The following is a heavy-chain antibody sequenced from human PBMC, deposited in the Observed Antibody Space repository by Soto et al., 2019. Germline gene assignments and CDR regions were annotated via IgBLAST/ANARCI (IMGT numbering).Heavy chain of an antibody. Sequence: PGWSLRLSCVASVFTFSSFAMQWVRQAPGKGLEWVAVMSYDGRNKNYADSVKGRVTISRDNSKNTLYLQMNSLRAEDTAVYYCAKVKGIAAGWGMDVWGQGTAVTVSS. D-gene: IGHD6-13*01. CDR1: VFTFSSFA. CDR3: AKVKGIAAGWGMDV. V-gene: IGHV3-30*04. CDR2: MSYDGRNK. J-gene: IGHJ6*02.